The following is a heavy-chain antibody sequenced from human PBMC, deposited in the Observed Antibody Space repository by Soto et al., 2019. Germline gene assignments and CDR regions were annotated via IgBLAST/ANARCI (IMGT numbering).Heavy chain of an antibody. CDR1: EFPFSGFA. CDR3: GRDACGDCFDWYCDP. Sequence: QVQLVQSGGGVGQPGRSLRLSGAPPEFPFSGFAMPWVGQAPGKGLEGVGGVSYDGTTKFYSGSVKGRLPIPRDNSKNNLYLEMNGLRPEATAMYCCGRDACGDCFDWYCDPWGQGTLLTVSS. V-gene: IGHV3-30-3*01. D-gene: IGHD2-21*02. CDR2: VSYDGTTK. J-gene: IGHJ2*01.